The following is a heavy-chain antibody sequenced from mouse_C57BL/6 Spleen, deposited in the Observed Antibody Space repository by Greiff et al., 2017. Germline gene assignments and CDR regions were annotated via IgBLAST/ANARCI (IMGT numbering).Heavy chain of an antibody. Sequence: QVQLQQPGTELMKPGASVKLSCRASGYTFTSYWMHWVKQRPGQGLEWIGNINPSNGGTNYNEKFKSKATLTVDKSSSTAYMQLSSLTSEDSSVYYCANCDGYYVGAIDYWGQGTSVTVSS. CDR1: GYTFTSYW. V-gene: IGHV1-53*01. CDR3: ANCDGYYVGAIDY. D-gene: IGHD2-3*01. J-gene: IGHJ4*01. CDR2: INPSNGGT.